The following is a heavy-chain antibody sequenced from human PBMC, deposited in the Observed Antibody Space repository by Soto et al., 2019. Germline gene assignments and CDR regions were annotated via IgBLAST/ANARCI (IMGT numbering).Heavy chain of an antibody. J-gene: IGHJ4*02. V-gene: IGHV3-23*01. CDR3: AGSKPWYYLDY. D-gene: IGHD6-13*01. Sequence: GGSLRLSCAASGFTFSSYSMTWVRQAPGKGLEWVSSISGSGTITYYADSVKGRFTISRDNSKNTLYLQMNSLRAEDTAIYYCAGSKPWYYLDYWGQGTLVTVSA. CDR1: GFTFSSYS. CDR2: ISGSGTIT.